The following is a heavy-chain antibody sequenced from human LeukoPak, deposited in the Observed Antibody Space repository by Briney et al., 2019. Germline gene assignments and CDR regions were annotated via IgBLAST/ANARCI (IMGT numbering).Heavy chain of an antibody. CDR1: GGSISSYY. CDR3: ASLYYDFWSGSPGYYYGMDV. J-gene: IGHJ6*02. D-gene: IGHD3-3*01. V-gene: IGHV4-59*12. CDR2: IYYSGST. Sequence: SETLSLTCTVSGGSISSYYWSRIRQPPGKGLEWIGYIYYSGSTNYNPSLKSRVTMSVDTSKNQFSLKLSSVTAADTAVYYCASLYYDFWSGSPGYYYGMDVWGQGTTVTVSS.